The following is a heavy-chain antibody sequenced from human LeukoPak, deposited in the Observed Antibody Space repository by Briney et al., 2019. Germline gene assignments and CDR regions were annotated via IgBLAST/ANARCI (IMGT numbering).Heavy chain of an antibody. V-gene: IGHV1-69*05. J-gene: IGHJ4*02. D-gene: IGHD3-10*01. CDR1: GGTFSSYA. CDR3: ARDGRARGVLDY. CDR2: IIPIFGTA. Sequence: SVKVSCKASGGTFSSYAISWVRQAPGQGLEWMGGIIPIFGTANYAQKFQGRVTITTDESTSTAYMELSSLRSEDTAVYYCARDGRARGVLDYWGQGTLVTVSS.